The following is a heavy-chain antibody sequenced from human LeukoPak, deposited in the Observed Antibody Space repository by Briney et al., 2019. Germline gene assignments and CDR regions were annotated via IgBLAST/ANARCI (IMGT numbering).Heavy chain of an antibody. J-gene: IGHJ6*02. Sequence: GGSLRLSCTASGFTFGDYAMSWVRQAPGKGLEWVGFIRSKAYGGTTEYAASVKGRFTISRDDSKSIAYLQMNSLKTEDTAVYYCTRVGGYYDILTGPGGEYYYYGMDVWGQGTTVTVSS. CDR2: IRSKAYGGTT. CDR1: GFTFGDYA. CDR3: TRVGGYYDILTGPGGEYYYYGMDV. V-gene: IGHV3-49*04. D-gene: IGHD3-9*01.